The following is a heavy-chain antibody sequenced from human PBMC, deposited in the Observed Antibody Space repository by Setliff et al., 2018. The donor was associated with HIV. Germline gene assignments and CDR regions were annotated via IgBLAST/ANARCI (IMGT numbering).Heavy chain of an antibody. D-gene: IGHD3-16*02. Sequence: SETLSLTCTVSGGSISSYYWSWIRQSPGKGLEWIGSIYSTGHTYYNPSHKSRLTMSVDTAKNRFSLKLISVTAADTAVYYCARGGRYPSGLNALDYWGLGTPVTVSS. CDR3: ARGGRYPSGLNALDY. J-gene: IGHJ4*02. V-gene: IGHV4-59*04. CDR1: GGSISSYY. CDR2: IYSTGHT.